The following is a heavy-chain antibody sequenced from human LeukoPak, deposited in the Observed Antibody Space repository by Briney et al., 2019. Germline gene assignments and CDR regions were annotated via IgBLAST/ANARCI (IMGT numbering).Heavy chain of an antibody. Sequence: SETLSLTCTVSGGSISSSNYFWGWIRQPPGKGLEWIGSVYYSGSAYYNPSLKSRVTISVDTSKDQFSLKPSSVTAADTAVYYCARQKYYYGSGSPQDKDYFDYWGQGTLVTVSA. CDR3: ARQKYYYGSGSPQDKDYFDY. CDR1: GGSISSSNYF. J-gene: IGHJ4*02. V-gene: IGHV4-39*01. CDR2: VYYSGSA. D-gene: IGHD3-10*01.